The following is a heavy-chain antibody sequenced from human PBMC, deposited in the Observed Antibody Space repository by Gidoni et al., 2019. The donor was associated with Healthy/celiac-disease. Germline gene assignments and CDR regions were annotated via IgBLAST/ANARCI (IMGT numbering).Heavy chain of an antibody. CDR3: ARESSTNYYYYMDV. V-gene: IGHV4-59*01. CDR2: IYYSGST. CDR1: GGSISSYY. Sequence: QVQLQESGPGLVKPSETLSLTCTVSGGSISSYYWSWIRQPPGKGLEWIGYIYYSGSTNYNPSLKSRVTISVDTSKNQFSLKLSSVTAADTAVYYCARESSTNYYYYMDVWGKGTTVTVSS. D-gene: IGHD1-1*01. J-gene: IGHJ6*03.